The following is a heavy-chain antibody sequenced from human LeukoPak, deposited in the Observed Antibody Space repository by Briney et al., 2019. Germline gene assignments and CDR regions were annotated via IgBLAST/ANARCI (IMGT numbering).Heavy chain of an antibody. CDR3: ARGSGSSSWLDP. V-gene: IGHV5-51*01. D-gene: IGHD3-10*01. CDR1: GYSFTTFW. CDR2: IYPGDSDT. J-gene: IGHJ5*02. Sequence: GESLKISCEGSGYSFTTFWIGWVRQMPGKGLEWVGIIYPGDSDTKYSPSFEGQVTMSVDKSISAAFLQWSSLKASDTAIYYCARGSGSSSWLDPWGQGTLVTVSS.